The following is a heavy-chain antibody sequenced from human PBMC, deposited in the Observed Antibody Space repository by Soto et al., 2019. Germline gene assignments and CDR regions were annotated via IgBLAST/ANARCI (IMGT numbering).Heavy chain of an antibody. CDR3: VNMMIARGAFDF. Sequence: LRLSCSASGFAFSSYAMHWVRQTPMKGLEYVLAISPQGGSTYYADSVKGRFTISRDDSKNTVYLQMSSLRPDDTAVYYCVNMMIARGAFDFWGQGTLVTVSS. V-gene: IGHV3-64D*06. D-gene: IGHD2-21*01. CDR2: ISPQGGST. J-gene: IGHJ4*02. CDR1: GFAFSSYA.